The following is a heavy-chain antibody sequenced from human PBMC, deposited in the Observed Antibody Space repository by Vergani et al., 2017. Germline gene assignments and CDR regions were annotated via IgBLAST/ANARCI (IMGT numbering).Heavy chain of an antibody. J-gene: IGHJ5*01. D-gene: IGHD1-1*01. CDR2: IWYDGSNK. CDR3: ARWGNEKRLDS. V-gene: IGHV3-33*01. CDR1: GFTFSSHG. Sequence: QVQLVESEGGVVQPGRSLTLSCVASGFTFSSHGMHWVRQAPGKGLEWVAVIWYDGSNKYYGDSVKGRFTISRDNSKNTLYLQMNSLRVEDTAVYYCARWGNEKRLDSWGQGTLSPSPQ.